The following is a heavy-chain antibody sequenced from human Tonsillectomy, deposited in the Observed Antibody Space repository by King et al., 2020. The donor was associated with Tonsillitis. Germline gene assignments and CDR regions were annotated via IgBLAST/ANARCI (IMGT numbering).Heavy chain of an antibody. J-gene: IGHJ4*02. Sequence: QLVQSGAEVKKPGASVKVSCKASGYTFTSYAIHWVRQAPGQRLEWMGWINAGNGHTKYSQKFQGRVTITRDTSASTAYMELSSLRSEDTAVYYCARGEGMTMVRGYYWGQGTLVTVSS. CDR2: INAGNGHT. D-gene: IGHD3-10*01. CDR1: GYTFTSYA. CDR3: ARGEGMTMVRGYY. V-gene: IGHV1-3*01.